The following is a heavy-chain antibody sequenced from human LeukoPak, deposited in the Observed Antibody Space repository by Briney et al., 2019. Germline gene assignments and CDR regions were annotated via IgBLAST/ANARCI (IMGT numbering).Heavy chain of an antibody. V-gene: IGHV3-30*04. CDR1: GFTFSSYA. Sequence: GGSLRLSCAASGFTFSSYAMHWVRQAPDKGLEWVAVISYDGSNKYYADSVKGRFTISRDNSKNTLYLQMNSLRAEDTAVYYCARDRLQMLDYWGQGTLVTVSS. CDR2: ISYDGSNK. CDR3: ARDRLQMLDY. D-gene: IGHD5-24*01. J-gene: IGHJ4*02.